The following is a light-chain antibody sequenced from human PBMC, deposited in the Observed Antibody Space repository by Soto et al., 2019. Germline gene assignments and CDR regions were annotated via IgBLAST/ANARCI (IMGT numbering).Light chain of an antibody. Sequence: AIRMTQSPSSFSASTGDRVTITCRASQGISSYLAWYQQKPGKAPKLLIYAASTLQSGVPSRFSGSGSVTAFTLTISCLLSEDFATYYCQQYYSYPPLTFGVGTKVEIK. CDR2: AAS. CDR3: QQYYSYPPLT. CDR1: QGISSY. J-gene: IGKJ4*01. V-gene: IGKV1-8*01.